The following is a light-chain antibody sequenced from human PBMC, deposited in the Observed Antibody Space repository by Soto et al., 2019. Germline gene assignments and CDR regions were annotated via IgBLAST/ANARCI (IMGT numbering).Light chain of an antibody. CDR1: SSDVGSYYF. CDR3: CSYAGGSVSV. V-gene: IGLV2-23*02. CDR2: EIN. J-gene: IGLJ1*01. Sequence: QSALTQPASVSGSPGQAITISCTGTSSDVGSYYFVSWYQKHPDKAPKLLIFEINKRPSGVSHRFSGSKSGNTASLTISGLPAEDEADYFCCSYAGGSVSVFGAGTKLTVL.